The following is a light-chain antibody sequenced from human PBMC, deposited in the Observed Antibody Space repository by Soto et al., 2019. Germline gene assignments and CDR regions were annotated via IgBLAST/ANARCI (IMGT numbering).Light chain of an antibody. CDR1: QSISSW. Sequence: DIQMTQSPSTLSASVGDRVTITCRASQSISSWLAWYQQKPGKAPKLLIYKATSLESRVPSRFSGSGSGTEFNLSITSLQPDDFASYYCQQYDSFPRTFGQGTKVDIK. CDR2: KAT. CDR3: QQYDSFPRT. J-gene: IGKJ1*01. V-gene: IGKV1-5*03.